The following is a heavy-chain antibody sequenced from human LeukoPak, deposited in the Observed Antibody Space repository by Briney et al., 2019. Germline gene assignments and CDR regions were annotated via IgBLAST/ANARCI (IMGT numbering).Heavy chain of an antibody. D-gene: IGHD2-2*01. V-gene: IGHV4-4*07. CDR3: ARDERYCSSTSCWGDWFDP. CDR2: IYTSGST. CDR1: GGSISSYY. J-gene: IGHJ5*02. Sequence: SETLSLTCTVSGGSISSYYWSWIRQPAGKGLEWIGRIYTSGSTNYNPSLKSRVTMSVDTSKNQFSLKLSSVTAADTAVYYCARDERYCSSTSCWGDWFDPWGQGTLVTVYS.